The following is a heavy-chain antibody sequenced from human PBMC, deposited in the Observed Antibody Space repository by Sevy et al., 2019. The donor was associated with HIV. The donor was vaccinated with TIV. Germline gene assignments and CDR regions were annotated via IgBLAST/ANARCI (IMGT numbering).Heavy chain of an antibody. CDR3: VRETGGSGSAGFFGD. CDR2: ISSSSSYI. D-gene: IGHD3-22*01. J-gene: IGHJ4*02. CDR1: GFTFSSYS. V-gene: IGHV3-21*01. Sequence: GGSLRLSCAASGFTFSSYSMNWVRQAPGKGLEWVSSISSSSSYIYYADSVKGRFTISRDDPKNTVYVEMTSLTVEDTALYYCVRETGGSGSAGFFGDWGQGTLVTVSS.